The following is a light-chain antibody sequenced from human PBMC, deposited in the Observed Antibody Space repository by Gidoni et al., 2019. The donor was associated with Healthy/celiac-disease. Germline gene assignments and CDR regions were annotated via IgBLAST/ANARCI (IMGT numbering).Light chain of an antibody. Sequence: DIKMTQSPSSLSASVGDRVTITCRASQSISSYLNWYQQKPGKAPKLLSYAASSLQSGVPSRFSGSGSVTDFTLTIISLQPEDFATYYCQQSYSTLYTFGQGTKLEIK. CDR2: AAS. CDR1: QSISSY. J-gene: IGKJ2*01. CDR3: QQSYSTLYT. V-gene: IGKV1-39*01.